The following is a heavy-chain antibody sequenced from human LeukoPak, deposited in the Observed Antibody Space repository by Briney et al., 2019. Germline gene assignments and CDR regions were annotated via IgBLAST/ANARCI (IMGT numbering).Heavy chain of an antibody. J-gene: IGHJ3*01. V-gene: IGHV1-8*01. Sequence: ASVTVSCKASGFTFTSFDLNWVRQATGQGLEWMGWMNPNSGSTVYAQKLQGRVTLTMNTSTSTAYMELSSLRSEDTAVYYCARTSYVIFRSQDAFDVWGQGTMVTVSS. CDR2: MNPNSGST. D-gene: IGHD3-3*01. CDR1: GFTFTSFD. CDR3: ARTSYVIFRSQDAFDV.